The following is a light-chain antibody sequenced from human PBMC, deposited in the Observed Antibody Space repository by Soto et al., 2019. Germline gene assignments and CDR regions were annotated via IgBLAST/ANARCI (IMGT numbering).Light chain of an antibody. Sequence: EVEFTESPSTLSLYPGERATLSCTASESLNSHLAWYQQKPGQPPRLLIYGASTRATGFPDRFSGSGSGTEFTLTISSLQSEDFAVYYCQQYNNWPLIFGGGTKADVK. CDR3: QQYNNWPLI. CDR1: ESLNSH. J-gene: IGKJ4*01. V-gene: IGKV3-15*01. CDR2: GAS.